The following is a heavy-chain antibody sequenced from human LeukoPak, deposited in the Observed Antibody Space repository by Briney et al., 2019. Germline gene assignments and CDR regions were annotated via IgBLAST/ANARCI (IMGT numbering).Heavy chain of an antibody. J-gene: IGHJ5*02. CDR1: GFTFSNYA. D-gene: IGHD2-2*01. CDR3: AKDPREYCSSTSCPNWFDP. V-gene: IGHV3-23*01. CDR2: ISASGGTT. Sequence: GGSLRLSCAASGFTFSNYAMSWVRQAPGKGLEWVSSISASGGTTYYADSVKGRFTISRDNSKNTLYLQMLSLRAEDSAIYYCAKDPREYCSSTSCPNWFDPWGQGTLVTVSS.